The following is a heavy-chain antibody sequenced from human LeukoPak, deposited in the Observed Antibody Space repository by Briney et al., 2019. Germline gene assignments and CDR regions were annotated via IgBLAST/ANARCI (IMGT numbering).Heavy chain of an antibody. CDR3: ARESKDGYNYVNIWFDP. V-gene: IGHV4-61*02. D-gene: IGHD5-24*01. CDR1: GGSISSGSYY. Sequence: NPSETLSLTCTVSGGSISSGSYYWSWIRQPAGKGLEWIGRIYISGSTNYNPSLKSRVTISVDTSKNQFSLKLSSVTAADSAVYYCARESKDGYNYVNIWFDPWGQGTLVTVSS. CDR2: IYISGST. J-gene: IGHJ5*02.